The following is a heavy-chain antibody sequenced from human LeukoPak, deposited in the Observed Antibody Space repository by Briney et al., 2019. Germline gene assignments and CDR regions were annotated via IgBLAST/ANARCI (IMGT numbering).Heavy chain of an antibody. J-gene: IGHJ4*02. D-gene: IGHD6-13*01. Sequence: SETLSLTCTVSGGSISGHCWSWIRQPPGKGLEWIGYIYYSGSTNYNPSLKSRVTISVDTSKSQFSLKLSSVTAADTAVYYCARGFSSNWGQGTLVTVSS. CDR2: IYYSGST. CDR3: ARGFSSN. V-gene: IGHV4-59*11. CDR1: GGSISGHC.